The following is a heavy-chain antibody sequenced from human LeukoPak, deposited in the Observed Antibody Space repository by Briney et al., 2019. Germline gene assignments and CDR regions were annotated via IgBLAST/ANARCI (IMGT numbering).Heavy chain of an antibody. CDR2: VGISSGNT. CDR1: GFTFSDYS. D-gene: IGHD2-2*01. J-gene: IGHJ4*02. CDR3: ARDTKYAFDN. Sequence: GGSLRLSCAASGFTFSDYSMNWVRQASGKGLEWISYVGISSGNTKYADSVKGRFTISGDKAKNSLYLQMNSLRVEDTAVYYCARDTKYAFDNWGQGTLVTVSS. V-gene: IGHV3-48*01.